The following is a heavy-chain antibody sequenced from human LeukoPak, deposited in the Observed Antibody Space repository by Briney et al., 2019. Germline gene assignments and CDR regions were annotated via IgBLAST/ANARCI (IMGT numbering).Heavy chain of an antibody. CDR3: ARVSIVPADSTHYYYYYMDV. Sequence: SETLSLTCTVSGGSISSYYWSWIRQPPGKGLEWIGYIYYSGSTNYNPSLKSRVTISVDTSKNQFSLKLSSVTAADTAVYYCARVSIVPADSTHYYYYYMDVWGKGTTVTVSS. CDR1: GGSISSYY. J-gene: IGHJ6*03. CDR2: IYYSGST. V-gene: IGHV4-59*01. D-gene: IGHD2-2*01.